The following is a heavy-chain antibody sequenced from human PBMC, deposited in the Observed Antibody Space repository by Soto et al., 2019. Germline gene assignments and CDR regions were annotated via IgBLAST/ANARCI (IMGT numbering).Heavy chain of an antibody. CDR2: ISAYNGNT. D-gene: IGHD3-10*01. CDR1: GYTFTSYG. J-gene: IGHJ6*04. V-gene: IGHV1-18*04. CDR3: ATDRPSEYYYGSGSDYYGMDV. Sequence: ASVKVSCKASGYTFTSYGISWVRQAPGQGLEWMGWISAYNGNTNYAQKLQGRVTMTTDTSTSTAYMELRRLRSDDTAVYYCATDRPSEYYYGSGSDYYGMDVWGKGTTVTVSS.